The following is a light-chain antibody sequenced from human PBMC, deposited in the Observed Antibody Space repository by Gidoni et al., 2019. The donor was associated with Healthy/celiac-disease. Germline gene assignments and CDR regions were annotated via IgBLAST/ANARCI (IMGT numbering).Light chain of an antibody. CDR2: DVS. J-gene: IGLJ1*01. V-gene: IGLV2-14*03. CDR1: SSDVGGYNY. Sequence: QSALTKPASVSGSPGQSFTIPCTGTSSDVGGYNYVSWYQQHPGKAPKLMIYDVSNRPSGVSKRFSGSKSSNTASLTISGLQAEDEADYYCSSYTSSSTIYVFGTGTKVTVL. CDR3: SSYTSSSTIYV.